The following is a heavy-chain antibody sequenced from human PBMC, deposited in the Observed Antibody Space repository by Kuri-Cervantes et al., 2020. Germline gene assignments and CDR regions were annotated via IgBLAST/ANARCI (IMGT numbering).Heavy chain of an antibody. D-gene: IGHD3-10*01. CDR1: GFSFSSYA. CDR2: ISNDGNNK. J-gene: IGHJ5*02. CDR3: ARLADYYGSGSYFGWFDP. Sequence: GESLKISCAASGFSFSSYAMYWVRQAPGKGLEWVAVISNDGNNKYYADSAKGRFTISRDNSQNTLYLQMSSLKASDTAMYYCARLADYYGSGSYFGWFDPWGQGTLVTVSS. V-gene: IGHV3-30-3*01.